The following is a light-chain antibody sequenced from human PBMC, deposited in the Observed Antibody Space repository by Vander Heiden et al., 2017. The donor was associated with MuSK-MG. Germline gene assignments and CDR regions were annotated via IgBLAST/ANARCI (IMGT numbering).Light chain of an antibody. J-gene: IGLJ3*02. Sequence: SALTQPASVSGSPGQSITISCTGTSSDIGGYNYVSWYQQHPGKAPKLMIYDVTTRPSGVSNRFSGSKSGNTASLTISGLQAEDEADYYCSSWKGDDPSRVFGGGTKVTVL. CDR3: SSWKGDDPSRV. CDR1: SSDIGGYNY. CDR2: DVT. V-gene: IGLV2-14*03.